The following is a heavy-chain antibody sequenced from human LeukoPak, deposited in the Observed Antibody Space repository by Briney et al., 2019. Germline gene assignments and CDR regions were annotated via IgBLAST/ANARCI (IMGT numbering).Heavy chain of an antibody. CDR2: IGGSNGIT. V-gene: IGHV3-23*01. CDR3: ARNENSGWGYFDY. D-gene: IGHD5-12*01. CDR1: GLTLSNYW. J-gene: IGHJ4*02. Sequence: GGSLRLSCTASGLTLSNYWMIWVRQAPGKGLEWVSVIGGSNGITFYVGSVKGRFTISRDNSKDTLYLQMNSLRAEDTAVYYCARNENSGWGYFDYWGQGTLVTVSS.